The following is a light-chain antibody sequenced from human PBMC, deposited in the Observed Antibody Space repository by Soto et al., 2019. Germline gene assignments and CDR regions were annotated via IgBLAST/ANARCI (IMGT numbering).Light chain of an antibody. CDR2: DAS. CDR1: QSVSSW. CDR3: QQYNFYWT. V-gene: IGKV1-5*01. Sequence: DIQMTQSPSTLSASVGDRVTITCRASQSVSSWLAWYQQKPGKAPKLLIYDASNLESGVPSRFSGSGSETEFTLTISSLQPDDFASYCCQQYNFYWTFGQGTKVEIK. J-gene: IGKJ1*01.